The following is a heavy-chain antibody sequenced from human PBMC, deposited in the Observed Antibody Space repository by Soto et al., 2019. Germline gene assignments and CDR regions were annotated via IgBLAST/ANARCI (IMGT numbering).Heavy chain of an antibody. CDR2: ISYDGSNK. J-gene: IGHJ6*02. D-gene: IGHD3-3*01. CDR3: AREEFNLRDYDFWSGYGRDYYYGMDV. CDR1: GFTFSSYA. Sequence: GGSLRLSCAASGFTFSSYAMHWVRQAPGKGLEWVAVISYDGSNKYYADSVKGRFTISRDNSKNTLYLQMNSLRAEDTAVYYCAREEFNLRDYDFWSGYGRDYYYGMDVWGQGTTVTVSS. V-gene: IGHV3-30-3*01.